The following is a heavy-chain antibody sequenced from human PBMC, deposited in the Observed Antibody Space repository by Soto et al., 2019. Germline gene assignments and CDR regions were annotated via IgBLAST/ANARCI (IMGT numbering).Heavy chain of an antibody. J-gene: IGHJ4*02. V-gene: IGHV4-4*02. CDR3: ARHFVAVVIKGWGY. CDR1: GGSISRSSW. D-gene: IGHD3-10*01. CDR2: TYYNGNT. Sequence: SETLSLTCAVSGGSISRSSWWSWVRQPPGKGLEWIGATYYNGNTNYNPSLKSRVSMSVDKSKNQFSLKLVSVTAADTAVYYCARHFVAVVIKGWGYWGQGTLVTVSS.